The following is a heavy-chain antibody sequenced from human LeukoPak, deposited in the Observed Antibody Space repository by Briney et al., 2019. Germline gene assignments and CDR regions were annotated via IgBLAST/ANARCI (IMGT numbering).Heavy chain of an antibody. CDR2: ISDSGAYT. Sequence: GGSLRLSCAASGFAFISYGMSWVRQAPGKGLEWVSGISDSGAYTYYADSVKGRFTISRDNSKNTLYLQMNSLRAEDTAVYYCAKTGIAAAYYYGMDVWGQGTTVTVSS. V-gene: IGHV3-23*01. D-gene: IGHD6-13*01. J-gene: IGHJ6*02. CDR3: AKTGIAAAYYYGMDV. CDR1: GFAFISYG.